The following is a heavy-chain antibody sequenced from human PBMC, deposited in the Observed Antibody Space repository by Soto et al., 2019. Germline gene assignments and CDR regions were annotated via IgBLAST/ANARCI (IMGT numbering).Heavy chain of an antibody. CDR3: TRHPRWFGDFDY. J-gene: IGHJ4*02. CDR2: IYYTGST. Sequence: QVQLQESGPGLVKPSETLSLTCTVSGGSISNYYWSWIRQPPGKGLEWIGYIYYTGSTSYNPSLKSRVTISVDTSNNQLSLNLNSVTATDAAVYYCTRHPRWFGDFDYWGQGTRVTVSS. D-gene: IGHD3-10*01. V-gene: IGHV4-59*08. CDR1: GGSISNYY.